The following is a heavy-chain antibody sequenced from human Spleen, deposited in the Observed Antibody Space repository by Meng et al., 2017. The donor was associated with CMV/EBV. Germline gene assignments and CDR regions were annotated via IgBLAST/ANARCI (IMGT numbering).Heavy chain of an antibody. D-gene: IGHD1-26*01. V-gene: IGHV4-39*01. CDR3: ARGSGSYYFDY. J-gene: IGHJ4*02. Sequence: TCTVSGGSISSSSYYWGWIRQPPGKGLEWIGSIYYSGSTYYNPSLKSRVTISVDTSKNQFSLKLSSVTAADTAVYYCARGSGSYYFDYWGQGTLVTVSS. CDR1: GGSISSSSYY. CDR2: IYYSGST.